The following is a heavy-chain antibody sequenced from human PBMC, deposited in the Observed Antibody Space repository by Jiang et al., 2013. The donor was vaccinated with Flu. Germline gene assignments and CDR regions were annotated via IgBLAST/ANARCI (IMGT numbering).Heavy chain of an antibody. CDR3: ASPRPAPYSSGWYYLGY. CDR2: ISAYNGNT. V-gene: IGHV1-18*01. D-gene: IGHD6-19*01. Sequence: EWMGWISAYNGNTNYAQKLQGRVTMTTDTSTSTAYMELRSLRSDDTAVYYCASPRPAPYSSGWYYLGYWGQGTLVTVSS. J-gene: IGHJ4*02.